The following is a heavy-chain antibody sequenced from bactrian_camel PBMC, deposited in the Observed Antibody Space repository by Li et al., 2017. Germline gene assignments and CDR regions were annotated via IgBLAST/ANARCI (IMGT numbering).Heavy chain of an antibody. V-gene: IGHV3-2*01. CDR2: IDSVNMPR. CDR1: TDTYTSNC. J-gene: IGHJ4*01. CDR3: AASGVPGFVAGGAICPYNY. Sequence: HVQLVESGGGSVQSGGSLRLSCVAATDTYTSNCMAWFRQAPGKEREEVANIDSVNMPRTQLRSVKGRFTIRRDFTNNTLYHQMNNLKPEDTAMYYCAASGVPGFVAGGAICPYNYWGQGTQVTVS. D-gene: IGHD5*01.